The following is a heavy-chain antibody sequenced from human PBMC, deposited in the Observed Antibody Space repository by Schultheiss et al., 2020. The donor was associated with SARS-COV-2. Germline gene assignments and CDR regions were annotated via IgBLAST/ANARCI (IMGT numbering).Heavy chain of an antibody. V-gene: IGHV3-15*01. CDR3: ASDQYSGYDRFDY. Sequence: GGSLRLSCAASGFTFSSSGLHWVLQAPGKGLEWVGRIKSNAYGGTTEYAAPVKGRFTVSRDDSKNTIYLQMNSLRAEDTAVYYCASDQYSGYDRFDYWGQGTLVTVSS. D-gene: IGHD5-12*01. CDR1: GFTFSSSG. CDR2: IKSNAYGGTT. J-gene: IGHJ4*02.